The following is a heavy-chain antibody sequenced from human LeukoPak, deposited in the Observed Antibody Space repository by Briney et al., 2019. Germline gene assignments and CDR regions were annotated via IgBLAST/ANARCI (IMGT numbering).Heavy chain of an antibody. Sequence: LSETLSLTCTVSGDSISSTSYYWGWIRQPPGKGLEWIGTFHYRGSTYYNPSLKSRVTISVDTSKNQSSLNLNSVTAADTAVYYCARTTRSKVDYWGQGTLVTVSS. J-gene: IGHJ4*02. CDR1: GDSISSTSYY. CDR3: ARTTRSKVDY. V-gene: IGHV4-39*01. CDR2: FHYRGST. D-gene: IGHD2-15*01.